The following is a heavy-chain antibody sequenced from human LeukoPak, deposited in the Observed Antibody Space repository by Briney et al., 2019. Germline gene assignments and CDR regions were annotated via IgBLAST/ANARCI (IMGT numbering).Heavy chain of an antibody. Sequence: ASVKVSCKASGYTFTSYGISWVRQAPGQGLEWRGWISAYNGNTNNAQKLQGRVTMTTDTSTSTAYMELRSLRSDDTAVYYCATVYMIVPAATYFDYWGQGTLVTVSS. J-gene: IGHJ4*02. D-gene: IGHD2-2*01. V-gene: IGHV1-18*01. CDR1: GYTFTSYG. CDR2: ISAYNGNT. CDR3: ATVYMIVPAATYFDY.